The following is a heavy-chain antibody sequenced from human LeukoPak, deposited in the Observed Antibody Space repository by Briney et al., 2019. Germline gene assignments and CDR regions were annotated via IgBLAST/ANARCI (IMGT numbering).Heavy chain of an antibody. CDR1: GFTFSDYA. Sequence: PGGSLRLSCTASGFTFSDYAMSWVRQAPGKGLEWVSIICSGGSTYYADSVKGRFTISRDNSKNTLYLQMNSLRAEDTAVYYCASYRYGSSFAFDIWGQGTMVTVSS. D-gene: IGHD6-6*01. CDR3: ASYRYGSSFAFDI. CDR2: ICSGGST. J-gene: IGHJ3*02. V-gene: IGHV3-66*01.